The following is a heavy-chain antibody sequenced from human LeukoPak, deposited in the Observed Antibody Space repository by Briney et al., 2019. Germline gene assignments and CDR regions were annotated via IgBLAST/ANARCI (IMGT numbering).Heavy chain of an antibody. D-gene: IGHD3-10*01. V-gene: IGHV4-39*07. Sequence: SETLSLTCTVSGGSISSSSYYWGWIRQPPGKGLEWIGSIYYSGSTCYNPSLKSRVTISVDTSKNQFSLKLSSVTAADTAVYYCARAITMVRGAPYWFDPWGQGTLVTVSS. J-gene: IGHJ5*02. CDR2: IYYSGST. CDR3: ARAITMVRGAPYWFDP. CDR1: GGSISSSSYY.